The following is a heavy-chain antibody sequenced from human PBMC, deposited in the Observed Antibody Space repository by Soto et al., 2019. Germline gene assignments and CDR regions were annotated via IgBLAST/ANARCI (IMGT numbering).Heavy chain of an antibody. CDR1: GFTFSSYW. J-gene: IGHJ6*02. CDR2: INSDGSST. D-gene: IGHD6-13*01. V-gene: IGHV3-74*01. Sequence: EVQLVESGGGLVQPGGSLRLSCAASGFTFSSYWMHWVRQAPGKGLVWVSRINSDGSSTSYADSMKGRFTISRDNAKNTLYLQMNSLRAEDTAVYYCARAVAAAEDYYYYGMDVWGQGTTVTVSS. CDR3: ARAVAAAEDYYYYGMDV.